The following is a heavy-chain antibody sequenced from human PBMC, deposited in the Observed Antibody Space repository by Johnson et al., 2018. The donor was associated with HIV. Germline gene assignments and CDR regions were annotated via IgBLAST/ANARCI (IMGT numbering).Heavy chain of an antibody. Sequence: QVQLVESGGGVVQPGRSLRLSCAASGFRFSTYALHWVRQAPGKGLEWVAVISFDGGAIYYADSVEGRFTISRDNSKNTLYLQMNTLRAEDTAVYYCVKVQDEWFRALGAFDIWGQGTMVTVSS. CDR1: GFRFSTYA. CDR3: VKVQDEWFRALGAFDI. D-gene: IGHD3-10*01. V-gene: IGHV3-30-3*02. J-gene: IGHJ3*02. CDR2: ISFDGGAI.